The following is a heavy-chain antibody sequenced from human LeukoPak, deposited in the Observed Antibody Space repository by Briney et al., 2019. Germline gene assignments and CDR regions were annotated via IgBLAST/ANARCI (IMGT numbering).Heavy chain of an antibody. Sequence: PSETLSLTCTVSGGSISSSSYYWGWIRQPPGKGLEWIGSIYYSGSTYYNPSLKSRVTISVDTSKNQFSLKLSSVTAADTAVYYCAGQSPGIAVVLYYFDYWGQGTLVTVSS. CDR2: IYYSGST. CDR3: AGQSPGIAVVLYYFDY. V-gene: IGHV4-39*01. J-gene: IGHJ4*02. CDR1: GGSISSSSYY. D-gene: IGHD6-19*01.